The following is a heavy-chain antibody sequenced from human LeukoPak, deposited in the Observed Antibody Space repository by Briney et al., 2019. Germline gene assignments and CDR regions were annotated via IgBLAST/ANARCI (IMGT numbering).Heavy chain of an antibody. D-gene: IGHD3-22*01. CDR1: GFTVSSNY. CDR2: IYSGGST. Sequence: GGSLRLSCAASGFTVSSNYMSWVRQAPGKGLEWVSVIYSGGSTYYADSVKGRFTISRDNSKNTLYFQMNSLRAEDTAVYYCARDINYYDSSGYYRGRYFDYWGQGTLVTVSS. J-gene: IGHJ4*02. CDR3: ARDINYYDSSGYYRGRYFDY. V-gene: IGHV3-66*02.